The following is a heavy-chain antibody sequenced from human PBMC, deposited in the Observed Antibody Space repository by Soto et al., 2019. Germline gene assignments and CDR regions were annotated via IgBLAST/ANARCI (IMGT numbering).Heavy chain of an antibody. CDR1: GFTFSSYG. Sequence: GGSLRLSCAASGFTFSSYGMNWVRQAPGKGLEWVAAISGSAGNTYYADSVKGRFSTSRDNSKSTLYLQMNSLRAEDTAVYYCAKVPPYDFWSGYYMDVWGKGTTVTVSS. CDR2: ISGSAGNT. CDR3: AKVPPYDFWSGYYMDV. J-gene: IGHJ6*03. D-gene: IGHD3-3*01. V-gene: IGHV3-23*01.